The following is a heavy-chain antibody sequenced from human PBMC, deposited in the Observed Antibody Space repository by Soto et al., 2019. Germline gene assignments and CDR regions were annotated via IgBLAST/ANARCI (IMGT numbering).Heavy chain of an antibody. J-gene: IGHJ6*02. CDR2: INHSGST. CDR1: GGSFSGYY. V-gene: IGHV4-34*01. CDR3: AREVYGMDV. Sequence: QVQLQQWGAGLLKPSETLSLTCAVYGGSFSGYYWSWIRQPPGTGLEWSGEINHSGSTNYNPSLKSRVTISVDTSKNQFSLKLSSVTAADTAVYYCAREVYGMDVWGQGTTVTVSS.